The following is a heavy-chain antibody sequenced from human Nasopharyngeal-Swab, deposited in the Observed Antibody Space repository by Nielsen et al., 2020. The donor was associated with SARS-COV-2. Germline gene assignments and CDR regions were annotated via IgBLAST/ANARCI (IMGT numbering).Heavy chain of an antibody. J-gene: IGHJ4*02. CDR1: GGSFRGFY. V-gene: IGHV4-34*01. CDR2: INHSGST. Sequence: GSLRLSCAVYGGSFRGFYWSWIRQPPGKGLEWIGEINHSGSTNYNPSLKSRVTISVDTSKNQFSLKLSSVTAADTAVYYCARGGYFDYWGQGTLVTVSS. CDR3: ARGGYFDY.